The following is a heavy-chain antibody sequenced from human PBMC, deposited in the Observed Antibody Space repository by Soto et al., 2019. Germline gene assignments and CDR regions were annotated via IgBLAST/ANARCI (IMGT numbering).Heavy chain of an antibody. V-gene: IGHV5-10-1*03. D-gene: IGHD6-25*01. CDR2: IDPSDSYR. J-gene: IGHJ6*02. CDR3: ARHVAAAALFYCHGFDV. CDR1: GYNFTNYW. Sequence: EVQLMQSGGEVKKPGESLRISCKASGYNFTNYWITWVRQMPGKGLEWMGRIDPSDSYRKYSPSFQGHVTISVDKSIDIVYVQWSTLKASDPAMYYCARHVAAAALFYCHGFDVWGQGTSFAVSS.